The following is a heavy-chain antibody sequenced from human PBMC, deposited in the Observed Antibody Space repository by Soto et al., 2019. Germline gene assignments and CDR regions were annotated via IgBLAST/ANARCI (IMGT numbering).Heavy chain of an antibody. Sequence: SETLSLTYTVSGGSISSAGYYWSWIRQHPGKGLEWIGYIYYRGSTYYNPSLKSRVTISVDTSKNQFSLKLSSVTAEDTAVYYCARARYDSSGYYYFDYWGQGTLVTVSS. CDR2: IYYRGST. D-gene: IGHD3-22*01. V-gene: IGHV4-31*02. J-gene: IGHJ4*02. CDR1: GGSISSAGYY. CDR3: ARARYDSSGYYYFDY.